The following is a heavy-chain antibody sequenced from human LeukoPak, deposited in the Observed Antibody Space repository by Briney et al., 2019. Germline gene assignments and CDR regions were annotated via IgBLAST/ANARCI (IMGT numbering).Heavy chain of an antibody. Sequence: ASVKVSCKASGYTFTSYYMHWVRQAPGQGLEWMGIINPSGGSTSYAQKFPGRVTMTRDTSTSTVYMELSSLRSEDTAVYYCARDRGTTLQYFQHWGQGTLVTVSS. V-gene: IGHV1-46*01. D-gene: IGHD4-17*01. J-gene: IGHJ1*01. CDR1: GYTFTSYY. CDR3: ARDRGTTLQYFQH. CDR2: INPSGGST.